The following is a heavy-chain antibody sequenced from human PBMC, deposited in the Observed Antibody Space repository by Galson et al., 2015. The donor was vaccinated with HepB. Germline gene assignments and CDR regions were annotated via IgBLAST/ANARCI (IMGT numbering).Heavy chain of an antibody. Sequence: QSGAEVKKPGESLKISCKGSGYSFTSYWIGWVRQMPGKGLEWMGIIYPGDSDTRYSPSFQGQVTISADKSINTAYLQWSSLKASDTAMYYCARLAYCGGDCYDKTEYGDDEYFQHWGQGTLVTVSS. D-gene: IGHD2-21*01. CDR1: GYSFTSYW. V-gene: IGHV5-51*03. CDR3: ARLAYCGGDCYDKTEYGDDEYFQH. CDR2: IYPGDSDT. J-gene: IGHJ1*01.